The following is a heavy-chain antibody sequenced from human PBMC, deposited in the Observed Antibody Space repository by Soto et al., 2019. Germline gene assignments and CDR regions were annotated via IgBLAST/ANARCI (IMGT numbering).Heavy chain of an antibody. CDR1: GFTFNSYA. D-gene: IGHD3-9*01. J-gene: IGHJ4*02. V-gene: IGHV3-23*01. Sequence: PGGSLRLSCAASGFTFNSYAMSWVRQAPGKGLEWVSAISGSGGSTYYADSVKGRFTISRDNSKNTLYLQMNSLRAEDTAVYYCAKDPSYYDILTGYYGFFDYWGQGTLVTVSS. CDR2: ISGSGGST. CDR3: AKDPSYYDILTGYYGFFDY.